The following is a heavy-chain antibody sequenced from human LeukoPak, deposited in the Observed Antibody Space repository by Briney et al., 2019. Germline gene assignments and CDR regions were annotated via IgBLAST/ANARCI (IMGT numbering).Heavy chain of an antibody. CDR1: GYTFTSYG. CDR2: ISAYNGNT. D-gene: IGHD6-25*01. V-gene: IGHV1-18*01. J-gene: IGHJ4*02. CDR3: LRDAQRPRLTPDY. Sequence: VASVKVSCKASGYTFTSYGISWVRQAPGQGLEWMGWISAYNGNTNFAQKLQGRVTMTTDTSTSTAYMELMSLRSDDTAVYYCLRDAQRPRLTPDYWGQGTLVTVSS.